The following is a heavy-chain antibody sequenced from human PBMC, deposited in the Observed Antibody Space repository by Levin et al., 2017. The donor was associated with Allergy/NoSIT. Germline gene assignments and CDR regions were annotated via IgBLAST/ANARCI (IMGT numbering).Heavy chain of an antibody. Sequence: GESLKISCKTSGYTYTGYYIHWVRQAPGQDLEWMGWINPDSGDTDSAQKFQGRVSMTRDTSVNTAYMELSRLRSDDTAVYYCARDFRVTRGYFDYWGQGTLVTVSS. D-gene: IGHD2-2*01. J-gene: IGHJ4*02. CDR1: GYTYTGYY. CDR2: INPDSGDT. V-gene: IGHV1-2*02. CDR3: ARDFRVTRGYFDY.